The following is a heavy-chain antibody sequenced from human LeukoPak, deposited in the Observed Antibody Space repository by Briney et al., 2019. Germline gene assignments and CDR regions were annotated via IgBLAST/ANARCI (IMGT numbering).Heavy chain of an antibody. J-gene: IGHJ3*01. CDR3: ARDPNGDYIGAFDF. CDR2: ITGGGRT. Sequence: PGGSLRLSCAASGFTFSTYAMSWVRQAPGKGLEWVSAITGGGRTYYADSVKGRFTISRVNSKNTLYLQMNSLRAEDTALYFCARDPNGDYIGAFDFLGQGTVVTVSS. D-gene: IGHD4-17*01. CDR1: GFTFSTYA. V-gene: IGHV3-23*01.